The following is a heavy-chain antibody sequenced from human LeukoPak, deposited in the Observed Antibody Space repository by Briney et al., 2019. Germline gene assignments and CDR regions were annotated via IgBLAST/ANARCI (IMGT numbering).Heavy chain of an antibody. CDR3: ARVGGSVSSYYYYYGMDV. CDR1: GGSISSYY. Sequence: PSETLSLTCTVSGGSISSYYWSWIRQPPGKGLEWIGYICYSGSTNYNPSLKSRVTISVDTSKNQFSLKLSSVTAADTAVYYCARVGGSVSSYYYYYGMDVWGQGTTVTVSS. V-gene: IGHV4-59*01. J-gene: IGHJ6*02. D-gene: IGHD3-10*01. CDR2: ICYSGST.